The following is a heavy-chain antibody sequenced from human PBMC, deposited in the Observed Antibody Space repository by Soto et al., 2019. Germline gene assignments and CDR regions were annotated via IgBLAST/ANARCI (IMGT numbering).Heavy chain of an antibody. V-gene: IGHV1-69*06. CDR2: IIPIFGTA. J-gene: IGHJ4*01. CDR1: GGTFSSDA. CDR3: AREGDCYDSFDY. D-gene: IGHD3-22*01. Sequence: SVKASFNASGGTFSSDAISWVRQAPGQVLECMGGIIPIFGTANYAQTFQGRVTITADKSTSTSYMELSSLRSEYTAVYDCAREGDCYDSFDYWG.